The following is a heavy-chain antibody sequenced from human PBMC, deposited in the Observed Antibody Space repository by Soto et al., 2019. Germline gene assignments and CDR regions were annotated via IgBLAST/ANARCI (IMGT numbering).Heavy chain of an antibody. CDR3: ARGGLLGRPYYYYYGMDV. D-gene: IGHD2-15*01. J-gene: IGHJ6*02. CDR2: IGTAGDT. Sequence: GVSLRLSCAASGFTFSSYDMHWVRQATGKGLEWVSAIGTAGDTYYPGSVKGRFTISRENAKSSLYLQMNSLRAEDTAVYYCARGGLLGRPYYYYYGMDVWGQGTTVTV. V-gene: IGHV3-13*01. CDR1: GFTFSSYD.